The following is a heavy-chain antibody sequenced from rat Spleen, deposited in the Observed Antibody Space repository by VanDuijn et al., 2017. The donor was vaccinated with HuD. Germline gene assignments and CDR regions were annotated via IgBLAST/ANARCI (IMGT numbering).Heavy chain of an antibody. CDR3: TRAGYGGYTA. CDR2: IWGDGST. Sequence: QVQLKESGPGLVQPSQTLSLTCTGSGFSLTNYGVTWVRQPPGKVLEWMGGIWGDGSTNYKSPLKSRLSISRDTSKTQVFLKMNSLQTEDTAIYFCTRAGYGGYTAWGQGVMVTVSS. D-gene: IGHD1-11*01. V-gene: IGHV2-13*01. J-gene: IGHJ2*01. CDR1: GFSLTNYG.